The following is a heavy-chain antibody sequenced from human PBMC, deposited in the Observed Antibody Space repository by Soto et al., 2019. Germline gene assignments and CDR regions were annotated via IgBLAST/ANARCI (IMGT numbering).Heavy chain of an antibody. CDR3: ARPASRVVVPAATLPAKYYFDY. CDR1: GYTFTSYA. CDR2: INAGNGNT. J-gene: IGHJ4*02. D-gene: IGHD2-2*01. Sequence: QVQLVQSGAEVKKPGASVKVSCKASGYTFTSYAMHWVRQAPGQRLEWMGWINAGNGNTKYSQKFQVRVTITRDTSASTAYMELSSLRSEDTAVYYCARPASRVVVPAATLPAKYYFDYWGQGTLVTVSS. V-gene: IGHV1-3*01.